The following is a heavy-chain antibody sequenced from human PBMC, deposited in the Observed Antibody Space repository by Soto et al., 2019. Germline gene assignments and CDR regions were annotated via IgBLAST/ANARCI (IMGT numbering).Heavy chain of an antibody. V-gene: IGHV3-23*01. J-gene: IGHJ6*03. CDR1: GFTFSSYA. CDR2: ISGSGGST. CDR3: AKGVTIFGVVRYYMDV. Sequence: PPGGSLRLSCAASGFTFSSYAMSWVRQAPGKGLEWVSAISGSGGSTYYADSVKGRFTISRDNSKNTLYLQMNSLRAEDTAVYYCAKGVTIFGVVRYYMDVWGKGTTVTVSS. D-gene: IGHD3-3*01.